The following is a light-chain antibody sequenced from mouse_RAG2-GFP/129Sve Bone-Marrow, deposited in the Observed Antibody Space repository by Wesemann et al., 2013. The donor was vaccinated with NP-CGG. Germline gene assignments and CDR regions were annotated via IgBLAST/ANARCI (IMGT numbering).Light chain of an antibody. CDR1: QSLLNSGNQKNY. V-gene: IGKV8-19*01. Sequence: TQSPSSLAMSVGQKVTMSCKSSQSLLNSGNQKNYLTWYQQKPGQPPKLLIYWASTRESGVPDRFTGSGSGTDFTLTISSVQAENLAVYYCQNDYSYPFTFGSGTKLEIK. CDR3: QNDYSYPFT. J-gene: IGKJ4*01. CDR2: WAS.